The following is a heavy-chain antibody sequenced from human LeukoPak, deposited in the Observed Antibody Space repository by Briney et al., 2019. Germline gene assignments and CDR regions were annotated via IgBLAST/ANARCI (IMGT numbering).Heavy chain of an antibody. J-gene: IGHJ4*02. D-gene: IGHD1-26*01. V-gene: IGHV4-34*01. Sequence: SETLSLTCAVYGGSFSGYYWSWIRQPPGKGLEWIGEINHSGSTNYNPSLKSRVTISVDTSKNQFSLKLSSVTAADTAVYYCARDRGGATRWGQGTLVTVSS. CDR1: GGSFSGYY. CDR3: ARDRGGATR. CDR2: INHSGST.